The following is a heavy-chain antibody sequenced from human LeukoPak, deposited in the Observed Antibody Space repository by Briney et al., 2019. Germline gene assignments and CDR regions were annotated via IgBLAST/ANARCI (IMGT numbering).Heavy chain of an antibody. D-gene: IGHD1-26*01. J-gene: IGHJ2*01. V-gene: IGHV3-23*01. CDR1: GXTFSSHG. Sequence: PGGSLRLSWAASGXTFSSHGMSWVRQTPGKGLEWVSSISTSGDGTVYAASVKGRVTISRDNSKNTLYLQMNSLRAEDTAVYSCAKNLLGSGAYSWYFDLWGRGTLVTVSS. CDR3: AKNLLGSGAYSWYFDL. CDR2: ISTSGDGT.